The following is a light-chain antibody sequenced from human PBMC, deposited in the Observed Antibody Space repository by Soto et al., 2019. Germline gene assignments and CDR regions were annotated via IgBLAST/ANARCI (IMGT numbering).Light chain of an antibody. J-gene: IGLJ7*01. CDR1: NIGAKS. CDR2: DDR. CDR3: QVWDSSSDVVV. V-gene: IGLV3-21*02. Sequence: SYELTQPPSVSVAPGQTATITCGGNNIGAKSVRWFQQKPGLAPVLVVFDDRVRPSGIPERFSGSNAGGTAALTISGVEPGDEADYHCQVWDSSSDVVVLGGGTQLTVL.